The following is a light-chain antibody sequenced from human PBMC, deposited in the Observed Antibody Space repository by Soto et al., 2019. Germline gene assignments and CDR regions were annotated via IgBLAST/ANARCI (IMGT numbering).Light chain of an antibody. Sequence: PGERVTLSCRASQSVSSSYLTWYQQTPGQAPRLLIYGASTRATSIPARFSGSGSGTDFTLTISSLQPEDFAVYYCQQDYTRFTFGPGTKVDIK. CDR2: GAS. CDR3: QQDYTRFT. J-gene: IGKJ3*01. CDR1: QSVSSSY. V-gene: IGKV3D-7*01.